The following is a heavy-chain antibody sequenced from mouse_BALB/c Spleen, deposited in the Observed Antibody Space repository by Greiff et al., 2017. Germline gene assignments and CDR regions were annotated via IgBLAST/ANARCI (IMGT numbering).Heavy chain of an antibody. J-gene: IGHJ4*01. V-gene: IGHV5-17*02. CDR1: GFTFSSFG. CDR3: AREGRGDYAMDY. CDR2: ISSGSSTI. D-gene: IGHD3-3*01. Sequence: EVQLVESGGGLVQPGGSRKLSCAASGFTFSSFGMHWVRQAPEEGLEWVAYISSGSSTIYYADTVKGRFTISRDNPTNTLFLQMTSLRSEDTAMYYCAREGRGDYAMDYWGQGTSVTVSS.